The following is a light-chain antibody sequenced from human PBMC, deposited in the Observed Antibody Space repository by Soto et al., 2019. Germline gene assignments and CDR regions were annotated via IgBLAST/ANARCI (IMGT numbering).Light chain of an antibody. J-gene: IGLJ2*01. CDR2: EVN. Sequence: QSVLTQPPSASGSPGQSVTISCTGTSSDVGGYNYVSWYQQHPGKAPKLMIYEVNQRPSGVPDRFSGSKSGNTASLTVSGLQAEDEADYYCSSYAVSNNFVVFGGGTKLTVL. CDR1: SSDVGGYNY. V-gene: IGLV2-8*01. CDR3: SSYAVSNNFVV.